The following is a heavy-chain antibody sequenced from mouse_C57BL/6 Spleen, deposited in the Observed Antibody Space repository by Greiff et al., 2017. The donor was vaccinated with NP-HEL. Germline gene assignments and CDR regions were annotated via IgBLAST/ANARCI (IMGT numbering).Heavy chain of an antibody. Sequence: VQLQQSGAELVRPGASVKMSCKASGYAFTSSWMHWVKQRPRQGLEWIGQIYPGDGDTNYNQKFKGKATLTVDKSSSTAYMQLSSLTSEDSAVYFGARRYDFDYWGQGTTLTVSS. CDR2: IYPGDGDT. V-gene: IGHV1-82*01. CDR1: GYAFTSSW. CDR3: ARRYDFDY. J-gene: IGHJ2*01. D-gene: IGHD2-4*01.